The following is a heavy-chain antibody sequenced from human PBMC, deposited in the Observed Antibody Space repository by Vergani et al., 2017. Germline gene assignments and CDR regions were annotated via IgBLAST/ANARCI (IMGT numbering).Heavy chain of an antibody. CDR1: GFTFSSYA. V-gene: IGHV3-30-3*01. J-gene: IGHJ2*01. D-gene: IGHD4-17*01. CDR3: ARGDYDEYSDDFDL. CDR2: ISYDGSNK. Sequence: QVQLVESGGGVVQPGRSLRLSCAASGFTFSSYAMHWVRQAPGKGLEWVAVISYDGSNKYYADSVKGRFTISRDNSKNTLYLQMNSLRAEDTAVYYCARGDYDEYSDDFDLWGQGTLVTVSS.